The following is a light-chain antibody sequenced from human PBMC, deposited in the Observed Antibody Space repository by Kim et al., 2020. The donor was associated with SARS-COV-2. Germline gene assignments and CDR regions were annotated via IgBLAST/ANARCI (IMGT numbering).Light chain of an antibody. Sequence: PGGPAIITCEENNIGGKSVHWYQQKAGQSPVLVIRYDSDRPSGIPKRFSGSNSGNTATLTISGVEDGDEADYYCQVWNSDNDDRGVFGGGTQLTVL. CDR1: NIGGKS. CDR3: QVWNSDNDDRGV. V-gene: IGLV3-21*01. CDR2: YDS. J-gene: IGLJ3*02.